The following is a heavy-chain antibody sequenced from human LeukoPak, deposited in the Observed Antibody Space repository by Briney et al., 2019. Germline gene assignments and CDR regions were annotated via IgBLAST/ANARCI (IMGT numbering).Heavy chain of an antibody. CDR1: GFTFSSCA. CDR2: ISGSGGST. CDR3: AKTTGYCSGGSCYSIRAFDY. Sequence: PGGSLRLSCAASGFTFSSCAMSWVRQAPGKGLEWVSTISGSGGSTYYADSVKGRFTISRDNSKNTLYLQMNSLRAEDTAVYYCAKTTGYCSGGSCYSIRAFDYWGQGTLVTVSS. V-gene: IGHV3-23*01. J-gene: IGHJ4*02. D-gene: IGHD2-15*01.